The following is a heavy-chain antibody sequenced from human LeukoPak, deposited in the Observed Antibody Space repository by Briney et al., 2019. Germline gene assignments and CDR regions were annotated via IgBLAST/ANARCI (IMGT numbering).Heavy chain of an antibody. D-gene: IGHD3-22*01. Sequence: SETLSLTCTVSGGSISSGSYYWSWIRQPAGKGLEWIGRIYTSGSTNYNPSLKSRVTISVDTSKNQFSLKLSSVTAADTAVYYCAREPTYYYDSSGYPHDYYYYMDVWGKGTTVTISS. CDR2: IYTSGST. CDR3: AREPTYYYDSSGYPHDYYYYMDV. CDR1: GGSISSGSYY. J-gene: IGHJ6*03. V-gene: IGHV4-61*02.